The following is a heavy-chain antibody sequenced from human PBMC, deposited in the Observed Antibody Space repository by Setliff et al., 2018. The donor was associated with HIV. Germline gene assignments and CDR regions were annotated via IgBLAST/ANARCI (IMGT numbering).Heavy chain of an antibody. CDR1: GVTFSRYT. V-gene: IGHV1-69*05. CDR2: LIPFFGTA. J-gene: IGHJ4*02. D-gene: IGHD5-12*01. Sequence: SVKVSCKASGVTFSRYTITWVRQAPGQGLEWVGGLIPFFGTANYAQKFQGRVTITTDESTNTAYMELISLTSEDTAVYYCARGPLYGYDRGYFDYWGQGTLVTVSS. CDR3: ARGPLYGYDRGYFDY.